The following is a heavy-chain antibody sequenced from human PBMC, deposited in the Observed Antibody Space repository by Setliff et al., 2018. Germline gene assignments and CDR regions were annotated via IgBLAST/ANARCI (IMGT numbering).Heavy chain of an antibody. Sequence: GASVKVSCKASGYTFTSYGISWVRQAPGQGLEWMGWISAYNGNTNYAQKLQGRVTMTTDTPTSTADMELRSLSSDDTAVYYCARVGSSSWLHPDVYYYYGMDVWGQGTTVTVSS. J-gene: IGHJ6*02. CDR2: ISAYNGNT. CDR1: GYTFTSYG. D-gene: IGHD6-13*01. CDR3: ARVGSSSWLHPDVYYYYGMDV. V-gene: IGHV1-18*01.